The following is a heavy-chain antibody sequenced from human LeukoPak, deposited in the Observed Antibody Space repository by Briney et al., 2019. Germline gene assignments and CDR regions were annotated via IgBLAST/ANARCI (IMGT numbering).Heavy chain of an antibody. CDR1: GFTFSSYW. CDR2: IKQDGSEK. Sequence: GGSLRLSCAASGFTFSSYWMSWARQAPGTGLEWVANIKQDGSEKYYVDSVKGRFTISRDNAKNSLYLQMNSLRAEDTAVYYCAREYCSGGTCYLPGYWGQGTLVTVSS. D-gene: IGHD2-15*01. V-gene: IGHV3-7*03. J-gene: IGHJ4*02. CDR3: AREYCSGGTCYLPGY.